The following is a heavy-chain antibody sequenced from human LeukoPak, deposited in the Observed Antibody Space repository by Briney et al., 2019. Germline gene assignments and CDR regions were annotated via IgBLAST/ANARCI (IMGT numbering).Heavy chain of an antibody. CDR2: ISGGGTT. CDR3: AKVSSAWSIDY. CDR1: GFTFSSYA. D-gene: IGHD6-19*01. V-gene: IGHV3-23*01. J-gene: IGHJ4*02. Sequence: GGSLRLSCAASGFTFSSYAMTWLRQAPGKGLEWVSGISGGGTTYYADSVKGRFTISRDNSKNTVYLQINSLRAEDTAMYYCAKVSSAWSIDYWGQGTLVTVSS.